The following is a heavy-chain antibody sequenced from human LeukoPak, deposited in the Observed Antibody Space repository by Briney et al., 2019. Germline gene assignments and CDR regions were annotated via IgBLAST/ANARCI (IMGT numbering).Heavy chain of an antibody. V-gene: IGHV3-30*02. D-gene: IGHD1-1*01. Sequence: GGSLRLSCAASGFTFSSYGMHWVRQAPGKGLEWVAFMRYDGSNKYYADSVKGRFTISRDNSKNMLYLQMNSLRAEDTAVYYCAKGYNWNDAVPFDYWGQGTLVTVSS. J-gene: IGHJ4*02. CDR2: MRYDGSNK. CDR3: AKGYNWNDAVPFDY. CDR1: GFTFSSYG.